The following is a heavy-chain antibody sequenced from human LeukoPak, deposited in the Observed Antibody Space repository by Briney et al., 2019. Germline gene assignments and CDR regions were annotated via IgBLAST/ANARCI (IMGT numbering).Heavy chain of an antibody. D-gene: IGHD6-13*01. J-gene: IGHJ4*02. CDR1: GGSISSGDYY. CDR3: ARGSTPYSSSWYDY. Sequence: PSQTLSLTCTVSGGSISSGDYYWSWIRQPPGKGLEWIGYIYYSGSTYYSPSLKSRVTISVDMSQNQFSLKVSSVTVADTAVYYCARGSTPYSSSWYDYWGQGTLVTVSS. V-gene: IGHV4-30-4*01. CDR2: IYYSGST.